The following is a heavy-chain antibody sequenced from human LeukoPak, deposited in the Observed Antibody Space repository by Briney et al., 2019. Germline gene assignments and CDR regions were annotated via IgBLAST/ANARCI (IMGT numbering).Heavy chain of an antibody. V-gene: IGHV3-48*01. J-gene: IGHJ4*02. Sequence: GGSLRLSCAAPGFIFSSYSMNWVRQAPGQGPEWISYISSDSSTNYYADSVKGRFTISRDNAQNSMYLQMNSLRAEDTAVYYCARDVYSSGWYGLSNWGQGTLVTVSS. D-gene: IGHD6-19*01. CDR1: GFIFSSYS. CDR3: ARDVYSSGWYGLSN. CDR2: ISSDSSTN.